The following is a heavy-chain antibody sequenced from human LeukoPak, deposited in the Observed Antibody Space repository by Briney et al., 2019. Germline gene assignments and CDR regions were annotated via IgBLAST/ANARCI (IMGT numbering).Heavy chain of an antibody. CDR1: GYTFTSYA. J-gene: IGHJ4*02. CDR3: ARSAGDSFDD. D-gene: IGHD2-21*02. CDR2: VNAVNGNT. Sequence: GAPVKVSCKASGYTFTSYAMNWVSQAPGHRLEWLGGVNAVNGNTKYSEEFQGRVTITRETTASTAYMELSSLRSEDIAVYYCARSAGDSFDDWGQGTLVTVSS. V-gene: IGHV1-3*03.